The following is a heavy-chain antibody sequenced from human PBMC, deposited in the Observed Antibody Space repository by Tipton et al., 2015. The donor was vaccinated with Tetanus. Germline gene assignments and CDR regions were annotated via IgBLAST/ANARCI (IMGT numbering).Heavy chain of an antibody. J-gene: IGHJ1*01. CDR1: GGSVSSGSYY. CDR3: ARSQKLAYCGGDCYSGGFQH. Sequence: TLSLTCAVSGGSVSSGSYYWSWIRQPPGKGLEWIGYIYYSWSTNYNPSLKSRVTISVDPSKNQLSLKLSSVTAADTAVYYCARSQKLAYCGGDCYSGGFQHWGQGTLVTVSS. V-gene: IGHV4-61*01. D-gene: IGHD2-21*02. CDR2: IYYSWST.